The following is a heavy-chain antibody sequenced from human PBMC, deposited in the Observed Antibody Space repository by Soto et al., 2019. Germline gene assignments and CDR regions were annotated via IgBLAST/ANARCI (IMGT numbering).Heavy chain of an antibody. CDR3: ASVWRYYDSSAPPPSGLDD. CDR2: IIPIFGTA. V-gene: IGHV1-69*06. J-gene: IGHJ6*02. CDR1: GGTFSSYA. Sequence: GASVKVSCKASGGTFSSYAITWVRQAPGQGLEWMGGIIPIFGTANYAQKFQGRVTLTADKSTSTAYMELSSLRSEDTAVYYCASVWRYYDSSAPPPSGLDDWGQGTTVTVSS. D-gene: IGHD3-22*01.